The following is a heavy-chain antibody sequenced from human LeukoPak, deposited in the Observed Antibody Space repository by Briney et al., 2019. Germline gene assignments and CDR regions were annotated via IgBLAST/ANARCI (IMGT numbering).Heavy chain of an antibody. CDR1: GFTFSSHW. CDR2: IDSFGDTM. CDR3: LSVAHFDY. D-gene: IGHD2-15*01. Sequence: PGGSLRLSCEASGFTFSSHWMHWVRQDPGRGLLWVSRIDSFGDTMGYADFVKGRFIISRDNAKNTLYLEMNSLRAEDTAVYYCLSVAHFDYWGQGTLVTVSS. V-gene: IGHV3-74*01. J-gene: IGHJ4*02.